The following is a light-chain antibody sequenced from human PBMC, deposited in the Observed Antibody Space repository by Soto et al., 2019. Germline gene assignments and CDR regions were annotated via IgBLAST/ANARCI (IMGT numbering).Light chain of an antibody. CDR2: DAS. CDR1: QSISNW. V-gene: IGKV1-5*01. Sequence: DIQMTQSPSTLPASVGDRVTITCRASQSISNWLAWYQQKPGKAPKLLIFDASSLESGVPSRFSGSGSGTEFTHTISSLQPDDFATYYCQQYNSYSKTFGQGTKV. CDR3: QQYNSYSKT. J-gene: IGKJ1*01.